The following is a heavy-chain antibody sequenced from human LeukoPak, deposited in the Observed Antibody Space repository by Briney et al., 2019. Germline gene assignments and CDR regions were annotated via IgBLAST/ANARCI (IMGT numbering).Heavy chain of an antibody. J-gene: IGHJ4*02. CDR2: INPNSGGT. CDR1: GYTFTGYY. V-gene: IGHV1-2*02. CDR3: ASGAWFGEFHPLDY. D-gene: IGHD3-10*01. Sequence: ASVKVSCKASGYTFTGYYMHWVRQAPGQGLEWMGWINPNSGGTNYAQKFQGRLTMTRDTSISTAYMELSRLRSAATAVYYCASGAWFGEFHPLDYWGQGTLVTVSS.